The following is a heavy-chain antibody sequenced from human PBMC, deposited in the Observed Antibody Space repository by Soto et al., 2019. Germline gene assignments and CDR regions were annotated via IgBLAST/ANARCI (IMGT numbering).Heavy chain of an antibody. D-gene: IGHD2-15*01. CDR1: GFTFSSYA. CDR3: AKGRYCSGGSCYFPEGYYYYYMDV. Sequence: GGSLRLSCAASGFTFSSYAMSWFRQAPGKGLEWVSAISGSGGSTYYADSVKGRFTISRDNSKNTLYLQMNSLRAEDTAVYYCAKGRYCSGGSCYFPEGYYYYYMDVWGKGTTVTVSS. J-gene: IGHJ6*03. CDR2: ISGSGGST. V-gene: IGHV3-23*01.